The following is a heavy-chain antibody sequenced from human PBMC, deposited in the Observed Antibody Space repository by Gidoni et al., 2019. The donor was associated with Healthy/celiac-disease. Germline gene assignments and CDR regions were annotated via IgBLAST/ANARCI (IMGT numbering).Heavy chain of an antibody. CDR2: MRSSGSTI. CDR1: GFPFSDSY. D-gene: IGHD1-26*01. V-gene: IGHV3-11*01. J-gene: IGHJ6*02. CDR3: ARVRGSYSGTTYYYYGMDV. Sequence: QVQLVESGGGLVKPGGSLRLSCAASGFPFSDSYLRWIRQAPGKGLEWVSYMRSSGSTIYYADSVKGRFTISRDNAKNSLYLQMNSLRAEDTAVYYCARVRGSYSGTTYYYYGMDVWGQGTTVTVSS.